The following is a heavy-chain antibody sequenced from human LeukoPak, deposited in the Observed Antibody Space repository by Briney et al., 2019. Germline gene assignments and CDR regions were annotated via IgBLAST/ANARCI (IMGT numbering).Heavy chain of an antibody. CDR3: ARKGIGSSRYQNMDV. CDR2: ISIDGGRT. J-gene: IGHJ6*03. V-gene: IGHV3-23*01. Sequence: GGSLRLSCAASGFTFSSYAMNWVRQAPGKGPEWVSTISIDGGRTYYADSVKGRFTVSRDTSKNTLYLQMNSLRAEDTAVYYCARKGIGSSRYQNMDVWGKGTTVTVSS. CDR1: GFTFSSYA. D-gene: IGHD6-25*01.